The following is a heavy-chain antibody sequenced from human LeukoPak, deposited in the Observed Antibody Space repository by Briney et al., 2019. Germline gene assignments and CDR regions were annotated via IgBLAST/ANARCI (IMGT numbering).Heavy chain of an antibody. CDR2: IYYSGST. D-gene: IGHD2-15*01. CDR1: GGSITTYY. J-gene: IGHJ4*02. V-gene: IGHV4-59*01. Sequence: SETLSLTCIVSGGSITTYYWSWIRQPPGKGLEWIGYIYYSGSTNYNPSLKSRVTISVDTSKNQFSLKLSSVTAADTAVYYCARGYCSGGSCYFDYWGQGTLVTVSS. CDR3: ARGYCSGGSCYFDY.